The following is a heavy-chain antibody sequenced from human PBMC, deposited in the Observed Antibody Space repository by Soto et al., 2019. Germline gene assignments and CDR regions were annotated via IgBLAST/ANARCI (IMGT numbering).Heavy chain of an antibody. J-gene: IGHJ4*02. CDR1: GDTFTDYY. CDR2: VNPSGGHT. Sequence: QVQLVQSGAEVKKPGASVKVSCKASGDTFTDYYIHWVRQAPGQGLEWMGAVNPSGGHTTYAQHFLGRMTMTRDTSTSTLYMELTSLTSEDTAIYYCARGGHVVVVTAALDYWGQGTLVTVSS. CDR3: ARGGHVVVVTAALDY. D-gene: IGHD2-21*02. V-gene: IGHV1-46*01.